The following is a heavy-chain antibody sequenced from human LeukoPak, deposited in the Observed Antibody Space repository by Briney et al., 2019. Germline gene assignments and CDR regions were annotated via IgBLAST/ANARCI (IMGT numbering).Heavy chain of an antibody. CDR2: IRRGGGSA. Sequence: PGGSLRLSCAASGFSFSTYAMSWVRQAPGKGLEWVSVIRRGGGSAFYTDSVKGRFTISRDNSKNTLYLQMNTLRAGDTAVYYCARDSRGYYNAFDVWGQGTMVTVSS. V-gene: IGHV3-23*01. D-gene: IGHD3-22*01. CDR1: GFSFSTYA. CDR3: ARDSRGYYNAFDV. J-gene: IGHJ3*01.